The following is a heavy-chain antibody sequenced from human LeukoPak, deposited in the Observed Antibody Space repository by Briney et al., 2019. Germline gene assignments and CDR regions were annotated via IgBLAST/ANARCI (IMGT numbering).Heavy chain of an antibody. CDR2: IYYSGST. D-gene: IGHD3-3*01. J-gene: IGHJ5*02. CDR3: ARAEGGKRITIFGVVRVEWFDP. CDR1: GGSISSYY. V-gene: IGHV4-59*12. Sequence: SETLSLTCTVSGGSISSYYWSWIRQPPGKGLEWIGYIYYSGSTNYNPSLKSRATMSVDTSKNQFSLKLSSVTAADTAVYYCARAEGGKRITIFGVVRVEWFDPWGQGTLVTVSS.